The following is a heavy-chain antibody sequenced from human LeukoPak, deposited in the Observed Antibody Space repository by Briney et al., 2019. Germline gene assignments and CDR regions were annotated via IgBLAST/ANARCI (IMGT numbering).Heavy chain of an antibody. J-gene: IGHJ2*01. V-gene: IGHV3-43*01. D-gene: IGHD6-19*01. CDR1: GFTFDDYT. Sequence: PGGSLRLSCAASGFTFDDYTMHWVRQAPGKGLEWVSLISWDGGSTYYADSVKGRFTISRDNSKNTLYLQMNSLRAEDTAVYYCARVQQWQDEYWYFDLWGRGTLVTVSS. CDR2: ISWDGGST. CDR3: ARVQQWQDEYWYFDL.